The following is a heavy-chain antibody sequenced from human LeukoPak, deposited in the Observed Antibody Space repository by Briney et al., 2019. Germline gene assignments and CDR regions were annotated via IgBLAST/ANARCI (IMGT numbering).Heavy chain of an antibody. V-gene: IGHV3-74*01. D-gene: IGHD3-22*01. J-gene: IGHJ1*01. CDR3: ARAPSEIGGYYPEYFRH. Sequence: GGSLRLSCAAAGVTFSNYWMHWVRQAPGKGLVWVSRIKSDGRTNYADSVKGRFTISRDNAKNTVSLQMNSLRAEDTGVYYCARAPSEIGGYYPEYFRHWGQGTLVTVSS. CDR1: GVTFSNYW. CDR2: IKSDGRT.